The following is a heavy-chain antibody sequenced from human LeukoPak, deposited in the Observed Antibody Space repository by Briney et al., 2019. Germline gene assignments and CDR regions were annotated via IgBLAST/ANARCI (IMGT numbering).Heavy chain of an antibody. CDR3: TKSRDGYNGGSVDY. CDR1: GFTFGDYP. CDR2: IRSKTYVGTT. Sequence: GVLRLSCTASGFTFGDYPMSWVRQAPGKGHEWVSFIRSKTYVGTTEYAASVKGRFTISRDDSKSIAYLQMNSLKNEDTAVYYCTKSRDGYNGGSVDYWGQGTLVTVSS. V-gene: IGHV3-49*04. D-gene: IGHD5-24*01. J-gene: IGHJ4*02.